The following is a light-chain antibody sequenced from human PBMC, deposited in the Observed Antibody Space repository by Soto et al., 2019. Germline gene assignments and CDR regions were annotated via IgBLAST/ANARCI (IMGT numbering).Light chain of an antibody. Sequence: QSALTQPASVSGSPGQSITISCTGTSSDVGGYNYVSWYQQHPGKAPKLMIYEVSNRPSGVSNRFSGSKSGNTASLTISGLQAEDEADYYCSSYTSSSTLEGDVVFGGGTKLTVL. CDR3: SSYTSSSTLEGDVV. CDR2: EVS. J-gene: IGLJ2*01. CDR1: SSDVGGYNY. V-gene: IGLV2-14*01.